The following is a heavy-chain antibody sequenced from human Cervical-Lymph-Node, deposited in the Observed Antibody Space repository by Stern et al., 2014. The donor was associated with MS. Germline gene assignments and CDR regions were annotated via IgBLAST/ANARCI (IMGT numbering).Heavy chain of an antibody. V-gene: IGHV3-64*01. CDR2: ITSDGGST. Sequence: EVQLVQSGGGLVQPGGSLRLSCVGSGFTFRNYAMHWVRQAPGKGLEDVPAITSDGGSTYYAKFVKGRFTISRDNAKNTLYLQMGRLRGDDMAVYYCARGARWGQGTLVTVSS. CDR1: GFTFRNYA. J-gene: IGHJ4*02. CDR3: ARGAR.